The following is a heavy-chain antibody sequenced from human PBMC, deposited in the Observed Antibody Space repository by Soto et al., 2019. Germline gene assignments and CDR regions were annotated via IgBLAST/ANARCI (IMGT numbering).Heavy chain of an antibody. Sequence: GASVKVSCKASGGTFSSYAISWVRQAPGQGLEWMGGIIPIFGTANYAQKFQGRVTITADESTSTAYMELSSLRSEDTAVYYCAREERVGDYSLGWFDPWGQGTLVTVSS. CDR1: GGTFSSYA. CDR2: IIPIFGTA. J-gene: IGHJ5*02. D-gene: IGHD4-17*01. CDR3: AREERVGDYSLGWFDP. V-gene: IGHV1-69*13.